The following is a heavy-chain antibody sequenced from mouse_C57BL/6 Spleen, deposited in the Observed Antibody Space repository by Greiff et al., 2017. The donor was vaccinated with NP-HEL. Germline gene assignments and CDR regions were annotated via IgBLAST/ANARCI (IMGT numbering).Heavy chain of an antibody. V-gene: IGHV1-50*01. CDR1: GYTFTSYW. J-gene: IGHJ4*01. Sequence: QVQLQQPGAELVKPGASVKLSCKASGYTFTSYWMQWVKQRPGQGLEWIGEIDPSDSYTNYNQKFKGKATLTVDTSSSTAYMQLSSLTSEESAVYYCAICSIYDSTFDDAMDYWGQGTSVTVSS. D-gene: IGHD2-3*01. CDR3: AICSIYDSTFDDAMDY. CDR2: IDPSDSYT.